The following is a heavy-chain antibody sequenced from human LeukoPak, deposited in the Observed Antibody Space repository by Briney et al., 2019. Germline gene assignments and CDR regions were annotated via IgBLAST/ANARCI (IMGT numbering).Heavy chain of an antibody. V-gene: IGHV3-9*01. CDR3: AKTRLQYYYYGMDV. Sequence: GGSLRLSCAASGFTFDDYAMHWVRQAPGKGLEWVSGISWNSGSIGYADSVKGRFTISRDNAKNSLYLQMNSLRAEDTALYYCAKTRLQYYYYGMDVWGQGTTVTVSS. CDR2: ISWNSGSI. D-gene: IGHD4-11*01. CDR1: GFTFDDYA. J-gene: IGHJ6*02.